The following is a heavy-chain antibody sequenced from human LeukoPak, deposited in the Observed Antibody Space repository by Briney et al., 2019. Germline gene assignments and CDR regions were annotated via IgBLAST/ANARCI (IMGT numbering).Heavy chain of an antibody. J-gene: IGHJ4*02. CDR2: IYWNGGST. Sequence: GGSLRLSCTASGFTFGDYAMSWVRQAPGKGLEWVSGIYWNGGSTGYADSVKGRFTISRDNAKNTLYLQMNSLRAEDTAVYYCARDGPYNWKGQPFDYWGQGTLVTVSS. V-gene: IGHV3-20*04. CDR1: GFTFGDYA. D-gene: IGHD1-20*01. CDR3: ARDGPYNWKGQPFDY.